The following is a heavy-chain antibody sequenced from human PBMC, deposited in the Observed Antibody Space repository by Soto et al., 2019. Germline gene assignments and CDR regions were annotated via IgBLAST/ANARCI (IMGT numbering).Heavy chain of an antibody. J-gene: IGHJ4*02. V-gene: IGHV6-1*01. Sequence: KQSQTLSLTCAISGDSVSSNSAAWNWIRQSPSRGLEWLGRTYYRSKWYNDYAVSVKSRITINPDTSKNQFSLQLNSVTPEDTAVYYCAREGIDDFWSGYYPYWGQGTLVTVSS. CDR2: TYYRSKWYN. CDR1: GDSVSSNSAA. D-gene: IGHD3-3*01. CDR3: AREGIDDFWSGYYPY.